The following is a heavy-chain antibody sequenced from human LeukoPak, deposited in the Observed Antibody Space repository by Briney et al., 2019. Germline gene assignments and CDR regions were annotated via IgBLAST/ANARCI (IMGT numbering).Heavy chain of an antibody. CDR1: GGSISSYY. Sequence: SETLSLTCTVSGGSISSYYWSWIRQPPGKGLVWIGYIYYSGSTNYNPSLKSRVTISVDTSKNQFSLKLSSVTAADTAVYYCARVSGTYRKFDYWGQGTLVTVSS. J-gene: IGHJ4*02. CDR2: IYYSGST. CDR3: ARVSGTYRKFDY. V-gene: IGHV4-59*01. D-gene: IGHD1-26*01.